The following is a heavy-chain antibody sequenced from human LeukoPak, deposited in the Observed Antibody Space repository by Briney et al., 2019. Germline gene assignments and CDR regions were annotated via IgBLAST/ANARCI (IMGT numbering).Heavy chain of an antibody. CDR2: INHSGST. D-gene: IGHD1-14*01. Sequence: PSETLSLTCAVYGVSFSGYYWSWIRQPPGKGLEWIGEINHSGSTNYNPSLKSRVTISVDTSKNQFSLKLSSATAADTAVYYCAGGGPDYYYGMDVWGQGTTVTVSS. J-gene: IGHJ6*02. CDR1: GVSFSGYY. CDR3: AGGGPDYYYGMDV. V-gene: IGHV4-34*01.